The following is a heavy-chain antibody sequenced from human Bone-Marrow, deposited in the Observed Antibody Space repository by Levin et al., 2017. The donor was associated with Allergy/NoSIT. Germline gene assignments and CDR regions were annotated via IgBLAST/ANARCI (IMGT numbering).Heavy chain of an antibody. D-gene: IGHD2-2*01. CDR3: ARIRRDSGSVIYYQLFDY. CDR1: GFSLTTTGMS. J-gene: IGHJ4*02. Sequence: SGPTLVKPTQTLTLTCTFSGFSLTTTGMSVTWIRQPPGKAPEWLARIDWDDDKYYTTSLKTRLTISKDTSKKQVVLTMTNMDPVDTATDELARIRRDSGSVIYYQLFDYWGQGTLVTVSS. V-gene: IGHV2-70*11. CDR2: IDWDDDK.